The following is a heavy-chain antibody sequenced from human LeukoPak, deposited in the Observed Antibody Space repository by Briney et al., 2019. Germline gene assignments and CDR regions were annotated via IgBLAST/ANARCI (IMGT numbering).Heavy chain of an antibody. J-gene: IGHJ4*02. V-gene: IGHV3-30*02. Sequence: GGSLRLSCAASGFTFSSFGMHWVRQAPGKGLEWVAFIRYDGSNKYYADSVKGRFTISRDNSKNTLYLQMNSLRAEDTAVYYCARAVDTAMVTYFDYWGQGTLVTVSS. D-gene: IGHD5-18*01. CDR3: ARAVDTAMVTYFDY. CDR1: GFTFSSFG. CDR2: IRYDGSNK.